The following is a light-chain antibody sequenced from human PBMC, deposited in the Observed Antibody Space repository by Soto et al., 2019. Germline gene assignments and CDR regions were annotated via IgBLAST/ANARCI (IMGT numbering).Light chain of an antibody. CDR1: RSFASSY. CDR2: AAS. Sequence: EVVLTQSPGTLSLSPGERATLSCRASRSFASSYLAWYQQKPGQAPRLFIFAASIRATGVSDRFSGSGSGTDFTLIISRLEPEDSAVYYCQQYGSSPPYTFGQGTKLEIK. V-gene: IGKV3-20*01. CDR3: QQYGSSPPYT. J-gene: IGKJ2*01.